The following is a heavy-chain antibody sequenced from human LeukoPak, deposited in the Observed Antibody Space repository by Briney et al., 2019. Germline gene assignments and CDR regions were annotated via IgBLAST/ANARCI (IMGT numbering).Heavy chain of an antibody. CDR1: GYTFTGYY. D-gene: IGHD3-3*01. CDR3: ASGSGLYSPDY. V-gene: IGHV1-2*02. CDR2: INPNSGGT. Sequence: ASVKVSCKASGYTFTGYYMHWVRQAPGQGLEWMGWINPNSGGTNHAQMFQGRVTMTRDTSISTAYMELSRLTSDDTAVYYCASGSGLYSPDYWGQGTLVTVSS. J-gene: IGHJ4*02.